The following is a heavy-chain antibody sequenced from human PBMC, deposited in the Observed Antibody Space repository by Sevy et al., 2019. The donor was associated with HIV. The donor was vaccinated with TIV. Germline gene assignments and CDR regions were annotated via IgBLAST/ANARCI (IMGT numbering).Heavy chain of an antibody. CDR3: VRAIGAAGSY. V-gene: IGHV3-7*01. J-gene: IGHJ4*02. CDR2: IKEDGSMI. D-gene: IGHD6-13*01. CDR1: GFSFSSYW. Sequence: GGSLRLSCEASGFSFSSYWMSWVRQAPGKGLEWVANIKEDGSMIYYVDSVKGRFTISRDNAKNSVYLQTTSLRAEDAALYYCVRAIGAAGSYWGQGTLVTV.